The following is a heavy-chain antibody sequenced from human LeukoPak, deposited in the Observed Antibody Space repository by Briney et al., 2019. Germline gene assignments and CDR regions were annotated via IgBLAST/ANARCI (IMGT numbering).Heavy chain of an antibody. CDR3: TRVQGRRAGLRDV. J-gene: IGHJ6*02. D-gene: IGHD6-13*01. CDR2: IDPDGRTT. CDR1: GFTLSGYW. Sequence: GGSLRLSCAAPGFTLSGYWMHWVGQAPGEGLVWVSRIDPDGRTTNYAESVKGRFFISRDNAKNTLYLQMNSLRAEDTALYYCTRVQGRRAGLRDVWGRGTTVTVSS. V-gene: IGHV3-74*01.